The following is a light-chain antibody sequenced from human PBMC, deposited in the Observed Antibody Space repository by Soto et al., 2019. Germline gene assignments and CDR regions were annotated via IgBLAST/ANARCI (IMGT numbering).Light chain of an antibody. CDR2: DVS. CDR3: SSYTSSSTVF. V-gene: IGLV2-14*01. CDR1: SSDVGGYNY. J-gene: IGLJ2*01. Sequence: QSALTQPASVSGSHGQSITISCTGTSSDVGGYNYVSWYQQHPGKAPKLMIYDVSNRPSGVSNRFSGSKSGNTASLTISGLQAEDAADYYCSSYTSSSTVFFGGGTKLTVL.